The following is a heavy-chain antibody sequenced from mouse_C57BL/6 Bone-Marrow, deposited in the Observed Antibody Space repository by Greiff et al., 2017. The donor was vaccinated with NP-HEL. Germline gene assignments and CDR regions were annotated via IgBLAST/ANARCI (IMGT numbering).Heavy chain of an antibody. CDR2: ITHSGET. J-gene: IGHJ3*01. Sequence: VQRVESGPGLVKPSQSLFLTCSITGFPITSGYYWIWIRQSPGKPLEWMGYITHSGETFYNPSLQSPISITRETSKNQFFLQLNSVTTEDTAMYYCAGDRGGGNYGFAYWGQGTLVTVSA. CDR3: AGDRGGGNYGFAY. V-gene: IGHV12-3*01. CDR1: GFPITSGYY. D-gene: IGHD2-1*01.